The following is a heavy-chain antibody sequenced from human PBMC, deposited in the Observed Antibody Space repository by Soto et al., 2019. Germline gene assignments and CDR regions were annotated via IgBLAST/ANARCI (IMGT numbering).Heavy chain of an antibody. CDR1: GGSISSGGYY. Sequence: SETLSLTCTVSGGSISSGGYYWSWIRQHPGKGLEWIGYIYYSGSTYYNPSLKSRVTISVDTSKNQFSLKLSSVTAADTAVYYCARAKRGDIVVVPAAGRPAMWFDPWGQGTLVTVSS. CDR3: ARAKRGDIVVVPAAGRPAMWFDP. J-gene: IGHJ5*02. V-gene: IGHV4-31*03. D-gene: IGHD2-2*01. CDR2: IYYSGST.